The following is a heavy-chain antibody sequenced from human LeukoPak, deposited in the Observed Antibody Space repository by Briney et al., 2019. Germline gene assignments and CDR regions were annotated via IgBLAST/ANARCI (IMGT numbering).Heavy chain of an antibody. Sequence: SETLSLTCTVSGGSISSGGYYWSWIRQHPGKGLEWIGYIYYSGSTYYNPSLKSRVTISVDTSKNQFSLKLSSVTAADTAVYYCAREERLRHAVAVGYFDYWGQGTLVTVSS. CDR3: AREERLRHAVAVGYFDY. J-gene: IGHJ4*02. CDR1: GGSISSGGYY. D-gene: IGHD6-19*01. V-gene: IGHV4-31*03. CDR2: IYYSGST.